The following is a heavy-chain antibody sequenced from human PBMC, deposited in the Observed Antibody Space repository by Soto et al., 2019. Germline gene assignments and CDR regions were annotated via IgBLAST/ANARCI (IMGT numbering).Heavy chain of an antibody. CDR3: ARDYYDSSGDTRYFDY. D-gene: IGHD3-22*01. CDR2: IYHSGST. CDR1: GGSISSGGYS. V-gene: IGHV4-30-2*05. Sequence: SETLSLTCAVSGGSISSGGYSWSWIRQPPGKGLEWIGYIYHSGSTYYNPSLKSRVTISVDTSKNQFSLKLSSVTAADTAVYYCARDYYDSSGDTRYFDYWGQGTLVTVSS. J-gene: IGHJ4*02.